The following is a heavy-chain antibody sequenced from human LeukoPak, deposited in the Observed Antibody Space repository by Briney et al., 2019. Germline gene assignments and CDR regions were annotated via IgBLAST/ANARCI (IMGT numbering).Heavy chain of an antibody. CDR1: GFTFSSYS. V-gene: IGHV3-48*01. D-gene: IGHD1-26*01. CDR2: ISSSGSAR. J-gene: IGHJ5*02. CDR3: ARGAGARWFDP. Sequence: GGSLRLSCAASGFTFSSYSMNWVRQAPGKGREWVSYISSSGSARYYADSVKGRFTISRDNAKNSLSLQMDSLRAEDTAVYYCARGAGARWFDPWGQGTLVTVSS.